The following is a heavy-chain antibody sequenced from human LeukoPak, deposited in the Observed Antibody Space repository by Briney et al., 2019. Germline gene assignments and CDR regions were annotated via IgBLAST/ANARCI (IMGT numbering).Heavy chain of an antibody. CDR2: IYTSGST. J-gene: IGHJ4*02. CDR3: ARAEGSRWLRYFDY. D-gene: IGHD5-12*01. V-gene: IGHV4-4*07. CDR1: GXSISSYY. Sequence: PSETLSLTCTVSGXSISSYYWSWIRQPAGKGLEWIGRIYTSGSTNYNPSLKSRVTMSVDTSKNQFSLKLSSVTAADTAVYYCARAEGSRWLRYFDYWGQGTLVTVSS.